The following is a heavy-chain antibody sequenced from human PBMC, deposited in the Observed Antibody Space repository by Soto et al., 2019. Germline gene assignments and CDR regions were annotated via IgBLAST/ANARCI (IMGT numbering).Heavy chain of an antibody. CDR3: ARIVATTAYFQYYMAF. CDR2: IFYTGST. J-gene: IGHJ6*03. D-gene: IGHD5-12*01. CDR1: GDSISSSGHF. V-gene: IGHV4-39*01. Sequence: SETLSLTCTVSGDSISSSGHFWGWIRQPPGKGLEWIGTIFYTGSTYYNPSFKSRVTISVDTSKNQFSLKLSSVTAADTAVYYCARIVATTAYFQYYMAFWGQGTTVPVS.